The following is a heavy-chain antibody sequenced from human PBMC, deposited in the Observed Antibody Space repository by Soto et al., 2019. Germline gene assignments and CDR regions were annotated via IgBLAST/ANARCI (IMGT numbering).Heavy chain of an antibody. CDR3: ARKGVVGASFTMDY. V-gene: IGHV4-34*01. D-gene: IGHD1-26*01. Sequence: SETLSLTCAVYGGSFSGYYWSCIRQPPGKGLEWIGEINHSGSTNYNPSLKSRVTISVDTSKNQFSLKLSSVTAADTAVYYCARKGVVGASFTMDYWGQGTLVTVSS. CDR1: GGSFSGYY. J-gene: IGHJ4*02. CDR2: INHSGST.